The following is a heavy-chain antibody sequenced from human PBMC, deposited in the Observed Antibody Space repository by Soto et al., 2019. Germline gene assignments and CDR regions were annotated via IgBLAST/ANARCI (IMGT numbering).Heavy chain of an antibody. V-gene: IGHV1-69*08. CDR3: AIDWPYYYGSGRNWFDP. D-gene: IGHD3-10*01. CDR2: IIPILGIA. J-gene: IGHJ5*02. CDR1: GGTFSSYT. Sequence: QVQLVQSGAEVKKPGSSVKVSCKASGGTFSSYTISWVRQAPGQGLEWMGRIIPILGIANYAQQFQGSVNSTADKSTSTANMGLSSMSSEDTAVYYRAIDWPYYYGSGRNWFDPWCRGALVTVS.